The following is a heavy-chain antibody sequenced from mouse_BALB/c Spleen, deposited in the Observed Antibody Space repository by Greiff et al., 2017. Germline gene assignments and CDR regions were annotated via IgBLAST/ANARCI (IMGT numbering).Heavy chain of an antibody. CDR3: ASSYYYGKNYAMDY. Sequence: QVHVKQSGPGLVQPSQSLSITCTVSGFSLTSYGVHWVRQSPGKGLEWLGVIWSGGSTDYNAAFISRLSISKDNSKSQVFFKMNSLQADDTAIYYCASSYYYGKNYAMDYWGQGTSVTVSS. CDR2: IWSGGST. CDR1: GFSLTSYG. J-gene: IGHJ4*01. V-gene: IGHV2-4-1*01. D-gene: IGHD1-1*01.